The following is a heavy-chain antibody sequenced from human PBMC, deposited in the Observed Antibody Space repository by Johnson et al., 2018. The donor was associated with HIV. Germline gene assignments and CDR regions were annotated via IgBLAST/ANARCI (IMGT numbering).Heavy chain of an antibody. D-gene: IGHD3-22*01. CDR1: GFTFSTYD. CDR3: ARVWVRYYYDSSDGAFDI. CDR2: IGAAGDT. Sequence: VQLVESGGGLVQPGGSLRLSCAASGFTFSTYDMHWVRQTTGKGLEWVSAIGAAGDTYYADSVKGRFTISRENAKNSLYLQMNTLRAEDTAVYYCARVWVRYYYDSSDGAFDIWGQGTMVTVSS. V-gene: IGHV3-13*01. J-gene: IGHJ3*02.